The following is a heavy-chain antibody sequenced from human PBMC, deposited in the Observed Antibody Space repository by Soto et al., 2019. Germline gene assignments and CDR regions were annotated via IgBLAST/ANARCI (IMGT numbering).Heavy chain of an antibody. CDR1: GGAFSSYA. CDR3: ARTPLYYYDSSGYYYVDY. J-gene: IGHJ4*02. Sequence: VASVKVSCKASGGAFSSYAISWVRQAPGQGLEWMGGIIPIFGTANYAQKFQGRVTITADKSTSTAYMELSSLRSEDTAVYYCARTPLYYYDSSGYYYVDYWGQGTLVTVSS. CDR2: IIPIFGTA. V-gene: IGHV1-69*06. D-gene: IGHD3-22*01.